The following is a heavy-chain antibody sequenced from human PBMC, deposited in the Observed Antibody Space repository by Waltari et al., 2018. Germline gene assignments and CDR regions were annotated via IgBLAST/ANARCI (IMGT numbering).Heavy chain of an antibody. J-gene: IGHJ4*02. Sequence: QMQLVESGGGLVKPGGSLRLSCVASGLTFSDYFTSWIRQAPGKGLEWLSYIRSSDNTIYYADSVKGRFTISRDNAKTSVYLQMNSLRAEDTAIYYCASGKEGYSYGKFDYWGQGTLVSVSS. V-gene: IGHV3-11*01. CDR1: GLTFSDYF. CDR2: IRSSDNTI. CDR3: ASGKEGYSYGKFDY. D-gene: IGHD5-18*01.